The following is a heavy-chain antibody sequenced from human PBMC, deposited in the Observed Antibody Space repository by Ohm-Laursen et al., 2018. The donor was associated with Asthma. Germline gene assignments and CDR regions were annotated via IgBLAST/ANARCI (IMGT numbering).Heavy chain of an antibody. D-gene: IGHD1-26*01. CDR3: AREWGGMDV. CDR1: GFTFSSYG. Sequence: SLRLSCTASGFTFSSYGIHWVRQAPGKGLEWVAVISYDGSNKYYADSVKGRFTISRDNSKNTLYLQMTSLRVEDTAVYYCAREWGGMDVWGPGATVTVSS. CDR2: ISYDGSNK. J-gene: IGHJ6*02. V-gene: IGHV3-30*03.